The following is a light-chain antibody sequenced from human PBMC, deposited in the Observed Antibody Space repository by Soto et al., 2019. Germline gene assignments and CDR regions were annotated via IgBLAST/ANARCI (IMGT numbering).Light chain of an antibody. CDR1: SSNIGSTT. V-gene: IGLV1-44*01. Sequence: QSVLTQPPSASGTPGQRVTISCSGSSSNIGSTTVNWYQQLPGSAPKLLIYNNNQRPSGVPDRFSGSKSGTSASLAISGLQSEDEADYSCAAWDDNLNGPVFGGGTKLTVL. CDR2: NNN. CDR3: AAWDDNLNGPV. J-gene: IGLJ2*01.